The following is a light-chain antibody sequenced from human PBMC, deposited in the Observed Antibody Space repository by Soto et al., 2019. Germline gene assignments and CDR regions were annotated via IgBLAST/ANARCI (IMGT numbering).Light chain of an antibody. CDR3: QQYGSSTWT. J-gene: IGKJ1*01. V-gene: IGKV3-20*01. Sequence: ESVLTQSPGTLSLSPGERATLSCRASQSVSSSYLAWYQQKPGQAPRVLIYGASSRATGIPDRFSGSGSGTDFTLTIRRLEPEDFAVYYCQQYGSSTWTFGQGTKWIS. CDR2: GAS. CDR1: QSVSSSY.